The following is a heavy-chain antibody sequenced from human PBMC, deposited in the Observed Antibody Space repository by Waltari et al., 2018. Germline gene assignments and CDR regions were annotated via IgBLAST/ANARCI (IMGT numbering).Heavy chain of an antibody. CDR3: ARHVYTTLDY. Sequence: QVQLQESGPGLVKPSETLSLTCAVSGYSISSGYYWGWIRQPPGKGLEWIGNIYHSGSTDYNPSRKSRVTISVDTSKNQFSLKLSSVTAADTAVYYCARHVYTTLDYWGQGTLVTVSS. CDR2: IYHSGST. CDR1: GYSISSGYY. J-gene: IGHJ4*02. D-gene: IGHD3-16*01. V-gene: IGHV4-38-2*01.